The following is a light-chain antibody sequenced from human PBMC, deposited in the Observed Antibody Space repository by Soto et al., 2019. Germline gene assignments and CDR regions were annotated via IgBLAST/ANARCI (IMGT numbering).Light chain of an antibody. CDR1: SSNIGSNT. Sequence: SVLTQPPSASRTPGQRVTISCYGSSSNIGSNTVNWYQQLPGTAPKLLIYSNNQRPSGVPDRFSGSKSGTSASLAISGLQSEDEADYYCAAWDDSLNGNYVFGTGTKVTVL. CDR3: AAWDDSLNGNYV. CDR2: SNN. V-gene: IGLV1-44*01. J-gene: IGLJ1*01.